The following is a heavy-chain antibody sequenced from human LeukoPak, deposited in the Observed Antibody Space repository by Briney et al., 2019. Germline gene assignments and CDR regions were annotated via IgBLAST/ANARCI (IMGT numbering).Heavy chain of an antibody. CDR3: AKRNTMVRGGPCFDY. V-gene: IGHV3-23*01. D-gene: IGHD3-10*01. Sequence: GGSLRLSCAASGFIFRSFGMDWVRHTPGKGLEWVAGISTSGGKTFYADSVKGRFTVSRDNSKNTLDMQMTDLRPEDTAIYYCAKRNTMVRGGPCFDYWGQGILVAVSS. J-gene: IGHJ4*02. CDR1: GFIFRSFG. CDR2: ISTSGGKT.